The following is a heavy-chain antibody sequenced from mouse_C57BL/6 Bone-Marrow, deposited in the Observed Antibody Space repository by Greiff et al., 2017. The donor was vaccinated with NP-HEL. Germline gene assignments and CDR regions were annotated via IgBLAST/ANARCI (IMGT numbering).Heavy chain of an antibody. CDR2: INPGSGGT. CDR1: GYAFTNYL. D-gene: IGHD1-3*01. Sequence: VQLQQSGAELVRPGTSVKVSCKASGYAFTNYLIEWVKQRPGQGLEWIGVINPGSGGTNYNEKFKGKATLTADKSSSTAYMQLSSLTSEDYAVYFCASNFFYWGQGTLVTVSA. V-gene: IGHV1-54*01. CDR3: ASNFFY. J-gene: IGHJ3*01.